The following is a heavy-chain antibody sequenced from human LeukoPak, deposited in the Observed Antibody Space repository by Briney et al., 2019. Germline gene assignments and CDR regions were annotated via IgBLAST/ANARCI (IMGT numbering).Heavy chain of an antibody. V-gene: IGHV4-59*08. CDR2: IYYSGST. CDR1: GGSISSYY. Sequence: SSETLSLTCTVSGGSISSYYWSWIRQPPGKGLEWIGYIYYSGSTNYSPSLKSRVTISVDTSKNQFSLKLSSVTAADTAVYYCARHDEVRGTPWPEGFDPWGQGTLVTVSS. CDR3: ARHDEVRGTPWPEGFDP. J-gene: IGHJ5*02. D-gene: IGHD1-14*01.